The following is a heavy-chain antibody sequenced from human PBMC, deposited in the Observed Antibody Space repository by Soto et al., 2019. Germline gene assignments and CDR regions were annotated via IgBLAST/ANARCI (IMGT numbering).Heavy chain of an antibody. CDR2: IWYDGSNK. J-gene: IGHJ4*02. CDR3: ARDSVVPAAIGFDY. CDR1: GFTFSSYG. D-gene: IGHD2-2*02. V-gene: IGHV3-33*01. Sequence: ALRLSCAASGFTFSSYGMHWVRQAPGKGLEWVAVIWYDGSNKYYADSVKGRFTISRDNSKNTLYLQMNSLRAEDTAVYYCARDSVVPAAIGFDYWGQGTLVTVSS.